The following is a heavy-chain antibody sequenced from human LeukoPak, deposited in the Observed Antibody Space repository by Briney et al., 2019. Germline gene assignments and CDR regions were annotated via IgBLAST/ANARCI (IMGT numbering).Heavy chain of an antibody. V-gene: IGHV1-2*04. CDR2: INPNSGGT. D-gene: IGHD3-22*01. J-gene: IGHJ6*02. CDR1: GYTFTGYY. Sequence: ASVKVSCRASGYTFTGYYMHWVRQAPGQGLEWMGWINPNSGGTNYAQKFQGWVTMTRDTSISAAYMELSRLRSDDTAVYYCARVLYDSNYYGMDVWGQGTTVTVSS. CDR3: ARVLYDSNYYGMDV.